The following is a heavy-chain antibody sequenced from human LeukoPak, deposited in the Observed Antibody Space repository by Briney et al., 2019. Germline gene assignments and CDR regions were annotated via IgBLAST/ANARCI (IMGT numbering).Heavy chain of an antibody. CDR2: IYYSGSTYGST. V-gene: IGHV4-39*01. D-gene: IGHD3-10*01. CDR3: ARRNYGSGKSDC. J-gene: IGHJ4*02. Sequence: PSETLSLTCTVYGGSISSSSHYWGWIRQPPGKGLEWIGIIYYSGSTYGSTYYNPSLKSRVTMSVDTSKNQFSLMLSSVTGADTAVYYCARRNYGSGKSDCWGQGTLVTVSS. CDR1: GGSISSSSHY.